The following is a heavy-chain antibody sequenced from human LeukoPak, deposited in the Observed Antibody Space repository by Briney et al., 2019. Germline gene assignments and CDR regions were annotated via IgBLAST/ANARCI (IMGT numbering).Heavy chain of an antibody. CDR3: ASRKLGNDY. J-gene: IGHJ4*02. Sequence: SETLSLTCTVSGDSISSYYWSWIRQPPGKGLEWIGYIHYSGSTNYNPSLKSRVAISADTSQNQFSLKLSSVAAADTAVYYCASRKLGNDYWGQGTLVTVSS. D-gene: IGHD7-27*01. CDR2: IHYSGST. V-gene: IGHV4-59*01. CDR1: GDSISSYY.